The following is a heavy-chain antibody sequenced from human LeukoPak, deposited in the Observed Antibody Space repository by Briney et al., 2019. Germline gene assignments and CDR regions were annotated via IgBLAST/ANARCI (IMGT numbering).Heavy chain of an antibody. D-gene: IGHD6-13*01. V-gene: IGHV1-69*05. CDR2: IIPTFGTA. Sequence: SVKVSCKASGGTFSSYAISWVRQAPGQGLEWMGGIIPTFGTANYAQKFQGRVTITRDTSASTAYMELSSLRSEDTAVYYCARGPSSWFDYWGQGTLVTVSS. J-gene: IGHJ4*02. CDR3: ARGPSSWFDY. CDR1: GGTFSSYA.